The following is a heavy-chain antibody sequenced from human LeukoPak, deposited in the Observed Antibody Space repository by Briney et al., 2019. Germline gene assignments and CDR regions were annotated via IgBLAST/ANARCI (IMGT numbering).Heavy chain of an antibody. D-gene: IGHD3-22*01. Sequence: GGSLRLSCAVSGFNFRTYWMSWVRQAPGKGLEWVANINHDGSVKYYLDSVKGRFTVSRDNDKNSLYLQMNSLRAEDTAVYYCATSRDSSGVDWGQGNLVTVSS. V-gene: IGHV3-7*01. CDR2: INHDGSVK. J-gene: IGHJ4*02. CDR1: GFNFRTYW. CDR3: ATSRDSSGVD.